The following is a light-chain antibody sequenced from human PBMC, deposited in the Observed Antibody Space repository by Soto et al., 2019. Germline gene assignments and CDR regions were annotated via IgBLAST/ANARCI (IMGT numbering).Light chain of an antibody. V-gene: IGKV3D-20*02. CDR1: QTVRNNY. CDR3: QQRSNWPPVT. J-gene: IGKJ1*01. CDR2: DAS. Sequence: EFVLTQSPGTLSLSPGERATLSCRAIQTVRNNYLAWYQQKPGQAPRLLIYDASSRATGIPDRFSGSGSGTDFTLTISSLEPEDFAVYYCQQRSNWPPVTFGQGTNVDI.